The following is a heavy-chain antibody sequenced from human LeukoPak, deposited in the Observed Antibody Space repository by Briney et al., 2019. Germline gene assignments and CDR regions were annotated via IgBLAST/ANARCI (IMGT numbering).Heavy chain of an antibody. Sequence: KPSETPSLTCTVSGGSIGIYYWSWIRQAPGKGLEWIGFMYYGGKSNANSSLKSRVTISVDTPTNQLSLRLDSVIASDTAVYYCATWTSGDAFDAWGPGAMVTVSS. V-gene: IGHV4-59*08. CDR3: ATWTSGDAFDA. D-gene: IGHD1-1*01. CDR1: GGSIGIYY. CDR2: MYYGGKS. J-gene: IGHJ3*01.